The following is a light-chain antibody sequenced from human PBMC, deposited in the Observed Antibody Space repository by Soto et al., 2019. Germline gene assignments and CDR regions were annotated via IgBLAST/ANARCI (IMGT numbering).Light chain of an antibody. CDR1: SSDVGFYNF. J-gene: IGLJ1*01. V-gene: IGLV2-8*01. Sequence: QSALTQPPSASGSPGQSLTISCTGTSSDVGFYNFVSWYQQRPGKAPKLVIYEVTKRPSGVPDRFSGSKSGSTASLTVSGLQADDEADYYCASYAGTRLFVFGSVTKLTVL. CDR3: ASYAGTRLFV. CDR2: EVT.